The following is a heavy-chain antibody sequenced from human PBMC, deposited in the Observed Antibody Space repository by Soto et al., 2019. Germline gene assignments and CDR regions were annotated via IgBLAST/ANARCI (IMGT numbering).Heavy chain of an antibody. CDR1: GFTFSEFA. V-gene: IGHV3-23*01. D-gene: IGHD2-15*01. J-gene: IGHJ4*02. CDR2: IYGGGNGP. CDR3: AKMERMDPWAYSFDY. Sequence: EVQVLESGGGLVQPGGSLRLSCAATGFTFSEFAMRWVSQAPGKGLEWVSRIYGGGNGPHYADSVKGRVTISRDNSKNTLYLQMNSLRAEDTAVYDCAKMERMDPWAYSFDYWGQGTLVTVSS.